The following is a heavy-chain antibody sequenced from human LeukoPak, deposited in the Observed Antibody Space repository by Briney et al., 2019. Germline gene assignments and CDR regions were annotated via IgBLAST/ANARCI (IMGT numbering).Heavy chain of an antibody. J-gene: IGHJ4*02. CDR2: IYYSGST. Sequence: SQTLSLTCTVSGGSISSGDYYWSWIRQPPGKGLEWIGYIYYSGSTYYNPSLKSRVTMSVDTSKNQFSLKLTSVTAADTAIYYCGRHQNGGTYPIDYWGQGTLVTVSS. V-gene: IGHV4-30-4*01. D-gene: IGHD1-26*01. CDR1: GGSISSGDYY. CDR3: GRHQNGGTYPIDY.